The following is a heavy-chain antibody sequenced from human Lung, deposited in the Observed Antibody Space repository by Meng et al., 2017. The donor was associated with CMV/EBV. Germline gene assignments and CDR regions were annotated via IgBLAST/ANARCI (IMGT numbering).Heavy chain of an antibody. Sequence: ASVKVSXKASGYAFTGYYIHWLRQAPGQGLEWVGWIHPNSGDTHYAQKFQGRVTLTKYTSITTAYMELSRLRSDDTAVYYCARGFTIFGVVIIINFDSWGQGTXVTVSS. V-gene: IGHV1-2*02. J-gene: IGHJ4*02. CDR1: GYAFTGYY. D-gene: IGHD3-3*01. CDR2: IHPNSGDT. CDR3: ARGFTIFGVVIIINFDS.